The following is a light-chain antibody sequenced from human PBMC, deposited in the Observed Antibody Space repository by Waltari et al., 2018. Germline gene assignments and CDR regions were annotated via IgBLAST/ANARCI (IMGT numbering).Light chain of an antibody. CDR1: QCVSSN. Sequence: IVMTQSRAALSVSPGERATLSCRARQCVSSNLPWYQHKPGQPPRLLISGASTRATGVPARFSCSGSGTEFTLSISSLQSEDSALYYCQQYNTCAPSTFGQGTKLELK. V-gene: IGKV3-15*01. CDR2: GAS. J-gene: IGKJ2*02. CDR3: QQYNTCAPST.